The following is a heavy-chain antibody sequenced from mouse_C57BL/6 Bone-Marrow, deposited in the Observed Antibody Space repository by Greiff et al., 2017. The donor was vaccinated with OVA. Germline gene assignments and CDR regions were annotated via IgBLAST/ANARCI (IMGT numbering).Heavy chain of an antibody. CDR3: ARVLYYAMDY. J-gene: IGHJ4*01. CDR2: ISDGGSYT. V-gene: IGHV5-4*03. Sequence: EVMLVESGGGLVKPGGSLKLSCAASGFTFSSYAMSWVRQTPEKRLEWVATISDGGSYTYYPDNVKGRFTISRDNAKNNLYLQMSHLKSEDTAMYYCARVLYYAMDYWGQGTSVTVSS. CDR1: GFTFSSYA.